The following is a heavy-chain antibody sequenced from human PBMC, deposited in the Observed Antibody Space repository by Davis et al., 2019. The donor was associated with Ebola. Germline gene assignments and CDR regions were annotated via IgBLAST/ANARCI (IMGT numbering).Heavy chain of an antibody. D-gene: IGHD4-17*01. CDR2: IKQDGSEK. CDR1: GFTSSSYW. J-gene: IGHJ5*02. V-gene: IGHV3-7*01. CDR3: ARVRVNWFDP. Sequence: GGSLRLSCPASGFTSSSYWMSWVRQAPGKGLEWVANIKQDGSEKYYVDSVKGRFTISRDNAKNSLYLQMNNLRAEDTAVYYCARVRVNWFDPWGQGTLVTVSS.